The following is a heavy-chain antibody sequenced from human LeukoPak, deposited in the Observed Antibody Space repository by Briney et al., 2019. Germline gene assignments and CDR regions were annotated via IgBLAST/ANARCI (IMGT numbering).Heavy chain of an antibody. CDR1: GVSLNNNY. D-gene: IGHD3-22*01. CDR3: ARREYYYDSSGYYLESWFDP. J-gene: IGHJ5*02. Sequence: SETLSLTCTVSGVSLNNNYWTWIRQPPGKGLEWIGEINHSGSTNYNPSLKSRVTISVDTSKNQFSLKLSSVTAADTVVYYCARREYYYDSSGYYLESWFDPWGQGTLVTVSS. V-gene: IGHV4-34*01. CDR2: INHSGST.